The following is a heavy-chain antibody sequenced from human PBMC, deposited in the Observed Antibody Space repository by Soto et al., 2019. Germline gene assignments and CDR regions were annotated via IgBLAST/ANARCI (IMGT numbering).Heavy chain of an antibody. V-gene: IGHV1-2*04. D-gene: IGHD6-19*01. J-gene: IGHJ4*02. CDR1: GYAFSVYY. CDR2: INPDSGDT. CDR3: ARGPSSGSFDH. Sequence: ASVKVSCKASGYAFSVYYMHWLRQAPGQGLEWVGWINPDSGDTKYSQKFQGWVTMTRDTSISTVYLELNSLKSDDTAVYFCARGPSSGSFDHWGQGVLVTVSS.